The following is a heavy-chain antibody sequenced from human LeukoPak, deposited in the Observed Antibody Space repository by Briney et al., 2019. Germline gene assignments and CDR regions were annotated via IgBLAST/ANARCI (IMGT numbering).Heavy chain of an antibody. CDR2: ISSDSKNE. Sequence: GGSLRLSCAASGFTFNTYPIHWVRQAPGKGPEWVTVISSDSKNEYYADSVKGRFTISRDNSKNTLYLQMNSLRPEDTAVYYCARGGSGWYFDNWGQGTLVTVPS. J-gene: IGHJ4*02. CDR1: GFTFNTYP. V-gene: IGHV3-30*04. CDR3: ARGGSGWYFDN. D-gene: IGHD6-19*01.